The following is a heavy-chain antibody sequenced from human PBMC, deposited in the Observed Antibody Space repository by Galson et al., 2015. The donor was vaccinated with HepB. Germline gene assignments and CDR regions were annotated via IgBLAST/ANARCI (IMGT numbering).Heavy chain of an antibody. J-gene: IGHJ4*02. Sequence: SLRLSCAASGFTFSDYYMSWIRQAPGKGLEWVSYISSSSSYTNYADSVKGRFTISRDNAKNSLYLQMNSLRAEDTAVYYCARDGRGGGADYWGQGTLVTVSS. D-gene: IGHD2-21*01. CDR3: ARDGRGGGADY. CDR1: GFTFSDYY. V-gene: IGHV3-11*05. CDR2: ISSSSSYT.